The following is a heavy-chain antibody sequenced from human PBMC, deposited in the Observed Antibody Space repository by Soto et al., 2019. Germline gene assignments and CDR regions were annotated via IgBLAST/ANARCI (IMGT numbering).Heavy chain of an antibody. D-gene: IGHD5-12*01. CDR1: GGTFSSYA. V-gene: IGHV1-69*12. CDR2: IVPIVDTS. J-gene: IGHJ4*02. CDR3: VSVVAIPGYPDN. Sequence: QVQLVQSGAEVRQPASSVKVSCKTSGGTFSSYAISWVRQAPGQGLEWMGGIVPIVDTSTYAQKFQGRVTIHGDESTSTVYMELSSLRSDDTAVYYCVSVVAIPGYPDNWGQGTLVTVSS.